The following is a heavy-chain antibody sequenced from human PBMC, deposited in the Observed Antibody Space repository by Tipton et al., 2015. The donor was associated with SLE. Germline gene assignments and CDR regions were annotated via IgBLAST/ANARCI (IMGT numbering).Heavy chain of an antibody. CDR2: INEDGSEK. V-gene: IGHV3-7*03. Sequence: SLRLSCTASGITFSRSWMSWVRQAPGKGLEWVANINEDGSEKYYVDSVKGRFTISRDNAKKSLFLQTNSLRVDDTAIYYCARDVGVAGHGNYFDYWGQGTLVTVSS. CDR3: ARDVGVAGHGNYFDY. CDR1: GITFSRSW. D-gene: IGHD6-19*01. J-gene: IGHJ4*02.